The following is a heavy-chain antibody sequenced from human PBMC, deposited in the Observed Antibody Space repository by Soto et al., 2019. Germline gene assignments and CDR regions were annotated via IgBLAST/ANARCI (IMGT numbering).Heavy chain of an antibody. CDR1: GFIFSDYY. CDR2: ISSDGSTI. V-gene: IGHV3-11*01. D-gene: IGHD5-18*01. J-gene: IGHJ4*02. Sequence: QVQLVESGGGLVKPGGSLRLSCAASGFIFSDYYMSWIRQAPGKGLEWVSYISSDGSTIYSADGVNGRFSISRNNAKDRLTLQMNSLGAEDKAVYYCGRGERDGYSYYFGYLAQGTVVTVSS. CDR3: GRGERDGYSYYFGY.